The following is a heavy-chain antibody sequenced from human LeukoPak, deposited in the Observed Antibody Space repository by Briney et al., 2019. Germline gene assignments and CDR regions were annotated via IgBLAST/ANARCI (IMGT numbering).Heavy chain of an antibody. CDR3: AREHIVVVTADNWFGP. D-gene: IGHD2-21*02. CDR1: GGTFSSYA. V-gene: IGHV1-69*05. J-gene: IGHJ5*02. Sequence: SVKVSCKASGGTFSSYAISWVRQAPGQGLEWMGGIIPIFGTANYAQKFQGRVTITTDESTSTAYMELSSLRSEDTAVHYCAREHIVVVTADNWFGPWGQGTLVTVSS. CDR2: IIPIFGTA.